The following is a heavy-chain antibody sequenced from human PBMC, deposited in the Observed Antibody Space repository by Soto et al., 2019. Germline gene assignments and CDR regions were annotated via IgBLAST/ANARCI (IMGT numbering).Heavy chain of an antibody. CDR1: GGSINSGDYY. Sequence: PSETLSLTCTVSGGSINSGDYYRSWIRQPPGKGLEWIGNLYYTGSTYYNPSLKSRVTISVDTSKKQFSLMVTSVTAADTAVYYCARYRYSDSLKEYYFDYWGHGTLVTHSS. V-gene: IGHV4-30-4*01. CDR2: LYYTGST. D-gene: IGHD3-22*01. CDR3: ARYRYSDSLKEYYFDY. J-gene: IGHJ4*01.